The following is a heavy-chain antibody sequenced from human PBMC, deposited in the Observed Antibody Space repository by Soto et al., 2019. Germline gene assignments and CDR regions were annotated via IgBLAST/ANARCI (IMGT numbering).Heavy chain of an antibody. D-gene: IGHD1-7*01. CDR3: AREVSGTSFDY. V-gene: IGHV3-53*01. CDR2: TYTGGYT. CDR1: GFIVSDNY. Sequence: GGSLRLSCAASGFIVSDNYINWVRQAPGKGLEWVSVTYTGGYTYYADSVKGRLTISRDNSKNTLYLQMNSLRAEDTAVYYCAREVSGTSFDYWGQGTLVTVSS. J-gene: IGHJ4*02.